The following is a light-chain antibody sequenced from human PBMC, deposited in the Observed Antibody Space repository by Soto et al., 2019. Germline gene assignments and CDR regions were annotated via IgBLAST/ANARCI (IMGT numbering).Light chain of an antibody. CDR1: SSDVGAYNY. V-gene: IGLV2-14*01. CDR3: SSYTSSSTWV. Sequence: QSALTQPASVSGSPRQSITISCTGTSSDVGAYNYVSWYQQHPGKVPKLMIYDVSNRPSWVSNRFSGSKSGNTASLTISWLQAEDEADYYCSSYTSSSTWVFGGGTKLTVL. J-gene: IGLJ2*01. CDR2: DVS.